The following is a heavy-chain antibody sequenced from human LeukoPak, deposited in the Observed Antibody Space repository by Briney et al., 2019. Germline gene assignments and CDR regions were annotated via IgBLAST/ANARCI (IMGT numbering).Heavy chain of an antibody. Sequence: PSETLSLTCAVSGGSISSSNWWSWVRQPPGKGLEWIGEIYHSGSTNYNPSLKSRVTISVDKSKNQFSLKLSSVTAADTAVYYCARVIDYSPYYYYYMDVWGKGTTVTVSS. CDR1: GGSISSSNW. D-gene: IGHD2-15*01. CDR3: ARVIDYSPYYYYYMDV. CDR2: IYHSGST. J-gene: IGHJ6*03. V-gene: IGHV4-4*02.